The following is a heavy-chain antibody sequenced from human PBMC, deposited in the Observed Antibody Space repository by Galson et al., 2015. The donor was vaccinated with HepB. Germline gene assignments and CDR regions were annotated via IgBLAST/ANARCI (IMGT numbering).Heavy chain of an antibody. V-gene: IGHV1-3*01. CDR3: ARLRAAAGYYYYGMDV. CDR1: GYTFTSYA. CDR2: INAGNGNT. D-gene: IGHD6-13*01. J-gene: IGHJ6*02. Sequence: SVKVSCKASGYTFTSYAMHWVRQAPGQRLEWMGWINAGNGNTKYSQKFQGRVTITRDTSASTAYMELSSLRSEDTAVYYCARLRAAAGYYYYGMDVWGQGTTVTVSS.